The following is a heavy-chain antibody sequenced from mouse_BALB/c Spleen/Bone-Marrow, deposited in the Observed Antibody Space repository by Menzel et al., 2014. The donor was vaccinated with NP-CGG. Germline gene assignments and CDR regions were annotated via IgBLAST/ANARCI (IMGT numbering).Heavy chain of an antibody. CDR3: ARKGAMITHYYAMDY. J-gene: IGHJ4*01. V-gene: IGHV5-17*02. CDR1: GSTFSSFG. CDR2: ISNGSSTI. Sequence: DVMLVESGGGLVQPGGSRKLSCAASGSTFSSFGMHWVRQAPEKGLEWVAYISNGSSTIYYADTVKGRFTISRDNPKNTLFLQMTSLRSEDTAMYYCARKGAMITHYYAMDYWGQGTSVTVSS. D-gene: IGHD2-4*01.